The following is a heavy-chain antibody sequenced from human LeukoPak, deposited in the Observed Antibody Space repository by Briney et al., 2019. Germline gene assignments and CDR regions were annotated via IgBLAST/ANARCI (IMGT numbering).Heavy chain of an antibody. Sequence: ASVKVSCKASVYTFTSYGISWVRQAPGQGLEWIGWISAYNGNTNYAQKLQARDTMPTDTSTSTAYMELRSLRSDDTAVYYCARDRVMGGSWSGYPVDYWGQGTLVTVSS. J-gene: IGHJ4*02. CDR2: ISAYNGNT. D-gene: IGHD3-3*01. CDR3: ARDRVMGGSWSGYPVDY. V-gene: IGHV1-18*01. CDR1: VYTFTSYG.